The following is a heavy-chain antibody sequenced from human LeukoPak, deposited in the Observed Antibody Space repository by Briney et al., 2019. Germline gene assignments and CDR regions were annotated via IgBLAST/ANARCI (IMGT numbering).Heavy chain of an antibody. V-gene: IGHV5-51*01. J-gene: IGHJ4*02. CDR2: IYPGDSDT. CDR1: GYSFTSYW. CDR3: ARVTGPQSSTYDY. D-gene: IGHD7-27*01. Sequence: GESLKISCKGSGYSFTSYWIGWVRQMPGKGLEWMGIIYPGDSDTRYSPSFQGQVTISADKSISTAYLQWSSLRASGTAMYYCARVTGPQSSTYDYWGQGTLVTVSS.